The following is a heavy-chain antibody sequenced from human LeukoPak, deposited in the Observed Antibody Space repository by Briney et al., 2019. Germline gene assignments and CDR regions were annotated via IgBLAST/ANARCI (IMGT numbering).Heavy chain of an antibody. CDR2: IKSKIDGGTR. J-gene: IGHJ6*03. CDR1: GFNFTNAW. V-gene: IGHV3-15*01. D-gene: IGHD3-10*01. Sequence: PGGSLRLSCAASGFNFTNAWMSWVRQAPGKGLEWVGRIKSKIDGGTRDYAAPVKGTFTISRDDSKNTLYLQMNSLKTEDTAVYYCTTDLMVRGAQRSPIYYYYYYMDVWGKGTTVTVSS. CDR3: TTDLMVRGAQRSPIYYYYYYMDV.